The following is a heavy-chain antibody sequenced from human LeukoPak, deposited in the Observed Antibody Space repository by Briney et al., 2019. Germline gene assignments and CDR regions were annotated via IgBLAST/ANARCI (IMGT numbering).Heavy chain of an antibody. V-gene: IGHV3-53*01. CDR2: IYSDGST. CDR3: ARELREHGVFDI. D-gene: IGHD1-26*01. J-gene: IGHJ3*02. CDR1: GFTFSSYW. Sequence: GGSLRLSCAASGFTFSSYWMNWVRQAPGKGLEWVSEIYSDGSTYYAASVKGRFSISRDNSKNTVYLQMSSLRAEDTAIYYCARELREHGVFDIWGQGTMVTVSS.